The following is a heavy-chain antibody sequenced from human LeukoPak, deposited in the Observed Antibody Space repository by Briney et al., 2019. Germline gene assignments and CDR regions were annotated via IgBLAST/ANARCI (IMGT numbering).Heavy chain of an antibody. D-gene: IGHD6-19*01. J-gene: IGHJ4*02. Sequence: SETLSLTCTVSGGSISSYYWSWIRQPAGKGLEWIGRIYTSGSTNYNPSLKSRVTMSVDTSKNQFSLKLSSVTAADTAVYYCARECIAVAGEPYHFDYWGQGTLVTVSS. CDR3: ARECIAVAGEPYHFDY. V-gene: IGHV4-4*07. CDR2: IYTSGST. CDR1: GGSISSYY.